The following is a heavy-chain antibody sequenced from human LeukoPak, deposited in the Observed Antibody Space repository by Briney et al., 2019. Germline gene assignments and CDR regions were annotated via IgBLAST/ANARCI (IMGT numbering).Heavy chain of an antibody. D-gene: IGHD5-12*01. Sequence: PGGSLRLSCAASGFIFSSYSMNWVRQAPGKGLEWVSSISSGSSNIYYADSVKGRFTISRDNAKNSLYLQMNSLSAEDTAVYYCAYTSGYDFSSYYYYYMDVWGKGTTVTVSS. CDR2: ISSGSSNI. CDR1: GFIFSSYS. J-gene: IGHJ6*03. V-gene: IGHV3-21*01. CDR3: AYTSGYDFSSYYYYYMDV.